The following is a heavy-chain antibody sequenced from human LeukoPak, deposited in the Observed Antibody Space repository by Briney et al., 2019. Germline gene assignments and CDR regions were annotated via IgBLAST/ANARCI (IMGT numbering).Heavy chain of an antibody. J-gene: IGHJ4*02. D-gene: IGHD1-26*01. CDR3: AKDGEQSLDY. CDR2: IRYDGSNK. Sequence: PGGSLRLSCAASGFTSSSYGMHWVRQAPGKGLEWVAFIRYDGSNKYYADSVKGRFTISRDNSKNTLYLQMNSLRAEDTAVYYCAKDGEQSLDYWGQGTLVTVSS. CDR1: GFTSSSYG. V-gene: IGHV3-30*02.